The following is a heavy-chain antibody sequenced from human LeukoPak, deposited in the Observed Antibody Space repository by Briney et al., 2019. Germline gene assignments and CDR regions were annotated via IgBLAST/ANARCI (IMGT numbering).Heavy chain of an antibody. CDR1: GFSFDDFA. CDR3: EKNTGGPSYFYYTGMDV. V-gene: IGHV3-9*01. CDR2: INWNSDFI. Sequence: QPGGSLRLSCAASGFSFDDFAMHWVRQAPGKGLQWVAGINWNSDFIGYADSVRGRFTISRDNGENSLYLQMNSLRGEDTALYYCEKNTGGPSYFYYTGMDVWGQGTRVTVPS. J-gene: IGHJ6*02. D-gene: IGHD3-16*01.